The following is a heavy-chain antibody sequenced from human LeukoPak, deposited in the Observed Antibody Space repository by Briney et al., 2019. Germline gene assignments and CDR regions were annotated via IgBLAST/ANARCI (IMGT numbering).Heavy chain of an antibody. V-gene: IGHV7-4-1*02. CDR2: INTNTGNP. Sequence: ASVEVSCKASGYTFTSYAMNWVRQAPGQGLEWMGWINTNTGNPTYAQGFTGRFVFSLDTSVSTAYLQISSLKAEDTAVYYCARVSWLVGRNSSDYWGQGTLVTVSS. J-gene: IGHJ4*02. CDR1: GYTFTSYA. CDR3: ARVSWLVGRNSSDY. D-gene: IGHD6-19*01.